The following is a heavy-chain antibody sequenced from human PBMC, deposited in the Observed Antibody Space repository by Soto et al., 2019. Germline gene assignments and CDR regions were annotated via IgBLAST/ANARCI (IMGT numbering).Heavy chain of an antibody. CDR3: ARDYQGAFDI. D-gene: IGHD2-2*01. CDR1: GGSISSYY. CDR2: IYYSGST. V-gene: IGHV4-59*01. J-gene: IGHJ3*02. Sequence: QVQLQESGPGLVKPSETLSLTCTVSGGSISSYYWSWIRQPPGKGLEWIGYIYYSGSTNYNPSLKSRVTISVDTSKNQFSLKLSSVTAADTAVYYCARDYQGAFDIWGQGTMVTVSS.